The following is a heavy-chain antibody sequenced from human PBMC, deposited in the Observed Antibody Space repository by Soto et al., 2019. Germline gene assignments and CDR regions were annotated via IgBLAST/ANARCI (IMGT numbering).Heavy chain of an antibody. CDR1: GGCMSSGGYY. CDR2: IYYSGST. J-gene: IGHJ4*02. CDR3: ARATTVVTLFDY. D-gene: IGHD4-17*01. Sequence: TRSLTCTVSGGCMSSGGYYWSWIRQHPGKGLEWIGYIYYSGSTYYNPSLKSRVTISVDTSKNQFSLKLSSVTAADTAVYYCARATTVVTLFDYWGQGTLVTVSS. V-gene: IGHV4-31*03.